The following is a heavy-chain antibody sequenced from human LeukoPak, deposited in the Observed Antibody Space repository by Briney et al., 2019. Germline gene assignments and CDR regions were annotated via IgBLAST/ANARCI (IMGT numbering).Heavy chain of an antibody. CDR1: GFTLSSFN. CDR3: ARGFHDYGDYFDY. Sequence: GGSLRLSCAASGFTLSSFNMNWVRQAPGKGLEWVSSISSSSSYIYYADSVKGRFTVSRDNAKKSLYLQMNSLRGEDTAVYYCARGFHDYGDYFDYWGQGTLVTVSS. V-gene: IGHV3-21*01. D-gene: IGHD4-17*01. CDR2: ISSSSSYI. J-gene: IGHJ4*02.